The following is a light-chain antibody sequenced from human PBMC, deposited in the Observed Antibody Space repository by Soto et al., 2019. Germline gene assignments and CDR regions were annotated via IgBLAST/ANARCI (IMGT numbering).Light chain of an antibody. Sequence: QSALTQPPSASGSPGQSVTISCTGTSSDVGTFNYVSWYQQHPGKAPKLIIYEVSKRPSGVPDRFSGSKSGNTASLTVSGLQAEDEGDYYCSSHAGSKRVFGTGTKLTVL. J-gene: IGLJ1*01. CDR2: EVS. CDR1: SSDVGTFNY. CDR3: SSHAGSKRV. V-gene: IGLV2-8*01.